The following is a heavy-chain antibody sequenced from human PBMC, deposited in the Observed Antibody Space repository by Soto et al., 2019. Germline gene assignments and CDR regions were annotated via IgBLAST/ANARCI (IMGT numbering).Heavy chain of an antibody. CDR1: GYSFNTYA. CDR2: INGGNGNT. Sequence: QVQLVQSGAEVKKPGASVKVSCKASGYSFNTYAMHWVRQAPGQRHEWMGWINGGNGNTKYSPKFQGQVTKTRYTSASTTYREMSSLRSEDPDVYYCARDGGVAGNINFDNWGHGTLVAVSS. J-gene: IGHJ4*01. D-gene: IGHD6-19*01. V-gene: IGHV1-3*01. CDR3: ARDGGVAGNINFDN.